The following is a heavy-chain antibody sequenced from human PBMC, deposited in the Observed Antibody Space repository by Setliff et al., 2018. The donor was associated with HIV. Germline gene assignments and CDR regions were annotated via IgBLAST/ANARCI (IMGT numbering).Heavy chain of an antibody. J-gene: IGHJ5*02. Sequence: GASVKVSCKTSGYFFSEFYIHWVKQAPGKGLEWVGRVNPEDGETMYAEKFQGRVTITADTSRDTAYMELRSLRFDDTAVYYCARSGGGWYNWFDPWGQGTPVTVSS. D-gene: IGHD3-16*01. CDR1: GYFFSEFY. CDR3: ARSGGGWYNWFDP. V-gene: IGHV1-69-2*01. CDR2: VNPEDGET.